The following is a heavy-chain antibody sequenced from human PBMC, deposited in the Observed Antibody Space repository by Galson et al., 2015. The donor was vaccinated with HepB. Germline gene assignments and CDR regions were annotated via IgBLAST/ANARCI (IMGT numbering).Heavy chain of an antibody. V-gene: IGHV1-18*01. CDR2: INTYNGNA. D-gene: IGHD5-24*01. Sequence: SVKVSCKASGYTFIRYGISWVRQAPGQGLEWMGWINTYNGNAHYVQMHQGRVTMTTDTSTSTAYMELRSLRSDDTAVYYWWGGGMATIGGPTFDYWGQGTLVTVSS. CDR3: WGGGMATIGGPTFDY. CDR1: GYTFIRYG. J-gene: IGHJ4*02.